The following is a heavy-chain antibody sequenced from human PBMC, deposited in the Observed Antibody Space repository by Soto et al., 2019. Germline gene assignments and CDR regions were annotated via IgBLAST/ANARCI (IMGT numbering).Heavy chain of an antibody. CDR2: ISGSGGST. CDR1: GFTFSSYA. J-gene: IGHJ4*02. D-gene: IGHD6-19*01. Sequence: EVQLLESGGGLVQPGGSLRLSCAASGFTFSSYAMSWVRQAPGKGLEWVSAISGSGGSTYYADSVKGRFTNSRENSKNTLYLRMNSLRAEDTAVEYCAARSSGWYLDYWGQGTLVTVSS. CDR3: AARSSGWYLDY. V-gene: IGHV3-23*01.